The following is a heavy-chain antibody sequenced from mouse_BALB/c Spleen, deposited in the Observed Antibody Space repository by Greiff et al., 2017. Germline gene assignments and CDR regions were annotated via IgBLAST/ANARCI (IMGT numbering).Heavy chain of an antibody. J-gene: IGHJ4*01. V-gene: IGHV5-6-3*01. CDR1: GFTFSSYG. CDR2: INSNGGST. D-gene: IGHD2-4*01. CDR3: ARDGIYYDYDGPFYYAMDY. Sequence: DVMLVESGGGLVQPGGSLKLSCAASGFTFSSYGMSWVRQTPDKRLELVATINSNGGSTYYPDSVKGRFTISRDNAKNTLYLQMSSLKSEDTAMYYCARDGIYYDYDGPFYYAMDYWGQGTSVTVSS.